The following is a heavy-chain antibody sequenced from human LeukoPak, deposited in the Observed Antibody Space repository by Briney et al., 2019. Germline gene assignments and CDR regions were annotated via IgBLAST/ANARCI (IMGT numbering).Heavy chain of an antibody. J-gene: IGHJ6*03. D-gene: IGHD1-26*01. CDR2: IYPGDSDT. CDR1: GYSFTSYW. CDR3: ARFASYRYYYYYMDV. Sequence: GESLKISCKGSGYSFTSYWIGWVRQMSGKGLEWMGIIYPGDSDTRYSPSFQGQVTISADKSISTAYLQWSSLKPSDTAMYYCARFASYRYYYYYMDVWGKGTTVTVSS. V-gene: IGHV5-51*01.